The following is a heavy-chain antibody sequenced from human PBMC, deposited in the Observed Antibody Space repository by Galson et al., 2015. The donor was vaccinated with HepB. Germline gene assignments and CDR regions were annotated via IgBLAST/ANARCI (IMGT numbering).Heavy chain of an antibody. CDR1: GFTFSDYY. CDR2: ISGSSSDT. V-gene: IGHV3-11*06. J-gene: IGHJ5*02. Sequence: SLRLSCAASGFTFSDYYMSWIRQAPGKGLEWISYISGSSSDTKYAASVKGRFTISRDNAKKSLYLQMNSLRAEDTAMYYCARDYGSSSWGQGTLVTVSS. CDR3: ARDYGSSS. D-gene: IGHD3-10*01.